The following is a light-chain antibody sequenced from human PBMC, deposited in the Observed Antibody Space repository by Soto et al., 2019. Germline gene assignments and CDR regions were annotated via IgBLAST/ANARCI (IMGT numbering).Light chain of an antibody. CDR3: QQYNSYSST. Sequence: DIQMTQSPSTLSASVGDRVTITCRASQSIGNWLAWYQQKPGKASKLLIYDVSSLESGVPSRFSGSGSGTEFTLTISSLQPDDFATYYCQQYNSYSSTFGHGTKVEVK. CDR2: DVS. V-gene: IGKV1-5*01. J-gene: IGKJ1*01. CDR1: QSIGNW.